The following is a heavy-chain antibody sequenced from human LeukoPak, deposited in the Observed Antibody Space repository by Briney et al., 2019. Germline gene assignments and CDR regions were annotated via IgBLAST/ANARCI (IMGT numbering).Heavy chain of an antibody. J-gene: IGHJ5*02. Sequence: SETLSLTCAVYGGSFSGYYWSWIRQPPGKGLEWIGEINHSGSTNYNPSLKSRVTISVDTSKNQFSLKLSSVTAADTAVYYCARRRCSSTSCCTSWFDPWGQGTLVTVSS. CDR3: ARRRCSSTSCCTSWFDP. CDR2: INHSGST. D-gene: IGHD2-2*02. CDR1: GGSFSGYY. V-gene: IGHV4-34*01.